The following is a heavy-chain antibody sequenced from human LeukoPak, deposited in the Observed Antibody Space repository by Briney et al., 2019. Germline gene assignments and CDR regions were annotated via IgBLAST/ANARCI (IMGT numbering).Heavy chain of an antibody. CDR1: GYTFTGYY. V-gene: IGHV1-2*02. CDR3: ASGSGYDTPLFDY. Sequence: ASVTVSCKASGYTFTGYYMHWVRQAPGQGLEWMGWINPNSGGTNYAQKFQGRVTMTRDTSISTAYMELSRLRSDDTAVYYCASGSGYDTPLFDYWGQGTLVTVSS. D-gene: IGHD5-12*01. J-gene: IGHJ4*02. CDR2: INPNSGGT.